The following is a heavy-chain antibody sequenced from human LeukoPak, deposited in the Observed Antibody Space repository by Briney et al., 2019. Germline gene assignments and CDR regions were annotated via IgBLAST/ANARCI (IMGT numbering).Heavy chain of an antibody. CDR1: GFTFSSYA. CDR2: ISYDGSNK. V-gene: IGHV3-30-3*01. Sequence: GGSLRLSCAASGFTFSSYAMHWVRQAPGKGLEWVAVISYDGSNKYYADSVKGRFTISRDNSKNTLYLQMNSLRAEDTAVYYCASPLWSDDAFGIWGQGTMVTVSS. D-gene: IGHD3-3*01. J-gene: IGHJ3*02. CDR3: ASPLWSDDAFGI.